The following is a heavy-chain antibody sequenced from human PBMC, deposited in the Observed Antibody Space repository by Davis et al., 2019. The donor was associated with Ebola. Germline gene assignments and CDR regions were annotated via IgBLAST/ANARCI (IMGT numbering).Heavy chain of an antibody. CDR3: AKGIVATILYYNYGMDV. Sequence: GGSLRLSCAASGFTINNNYMSWVRHAPGKGLEWVSLISGDGGSTYYADSVKGRFTISRDNSKNSLYLQMNSLRTEDTALYYCAKGIVATILYYNYGMDVWGQGTTVTVSS. V-gene: IGHV3-43*02. J-gene: IGHJ6*02. CDR1: GFTINNNY. CDR2: ISGDGGST. D-gene: IGHD5-12*01.